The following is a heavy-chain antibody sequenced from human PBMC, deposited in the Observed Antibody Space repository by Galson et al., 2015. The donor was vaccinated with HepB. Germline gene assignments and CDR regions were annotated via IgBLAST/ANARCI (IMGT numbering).Heavy chain of an antibody. J-gene: IGHJ4*02. CDR3: ARDGMYSSSWSIDYYFDY. Sequence: SLRLSCAASGFTFSSYAMHWVRQAPGKGLEWVAVISYDGSNKYYADSVKGRFTISRDNSKNTLYLQMNSLRAEDTAVYYCARDGMYSSSWSIDYYFDYWGQGTLVTVSS. CDR2: ISYDGSNK. CDR1: GFTFSSYA. D-gene: IGHD6-13*01. V-gene: IGHV3-30*04.